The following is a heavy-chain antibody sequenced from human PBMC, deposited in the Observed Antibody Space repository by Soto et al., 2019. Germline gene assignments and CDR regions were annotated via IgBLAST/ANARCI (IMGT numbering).Heavy chain of an antibody. D-gene: IGHD3-3*01. CDR3: ARVGAGYDFWSGYYIGY. J-gene: IGHJ4*02. V-gene: IGHV1-18*01. CDR1: GYTFTSYG. Sequence: GASVKVSCKASGYTFTSYGISWVRQAPGQGLEWMGWISAYNGNTNYAQKLQGRVTMTTDTSTSTAYMELRSLGSDDTAVYYCARVGAGYDFWSGYYIGYWGQGTLVTVSS. CDR2: ISAYNGNT.